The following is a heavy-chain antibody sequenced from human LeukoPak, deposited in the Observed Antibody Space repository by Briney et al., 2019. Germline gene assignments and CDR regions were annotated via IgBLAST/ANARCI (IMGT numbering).Heavy chain of an antibody. CDR1: GYIFTSYW. D-gene: IGHD2/OR15-2a*01. J-gene: IGHJ3*02. CDR2: IDPSDSYT. Sequence: GESLKISCQGSGYIFTSYWISWVRQLPGKGLEWMGRIDPSDSYTNYSPSFQGHVTISADKSISTAYLQWSSLKASDTAMYYCSYRTYFDAFDIWGQGTMVTVSS. V-gene: IGHV5-10-1*01. CDR3: SYRTYFDAFDI.